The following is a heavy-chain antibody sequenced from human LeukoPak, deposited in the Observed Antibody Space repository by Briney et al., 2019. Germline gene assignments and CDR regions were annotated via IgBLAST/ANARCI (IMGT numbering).Heavy chain of an antibody. CDR2: INHSGST. CDR1: GGSFSGYY. Sequence: SETLSLTCAVYGGSFSGYYWSWIRQPPGKGLEWIGEINHSGSTNYNPSLKSRVTISVDTSKNQFSLKLSSVTAADTAVYYCARVRRSSRYYYYYMDVWGKGTTVTVSS. J-gene: IGHJ6*03. V-gene: IGHV4-34*01. D-gene: IGHD6-6*01. CDR3: ARVRRSSRYYYYYMDV.